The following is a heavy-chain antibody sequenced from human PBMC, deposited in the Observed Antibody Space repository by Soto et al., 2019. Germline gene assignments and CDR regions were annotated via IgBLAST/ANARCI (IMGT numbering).Heavy chain of an antibody. CDR3: AKDERDMGGSYDAFDI. J-gene: IGHJ3*02. CDR2: ISGSGGST. CDR1: GFTFSSYA. D-gene: IGHD1-26*01. V-gene: IGHV3-23*01. Sequence: GGSLRLSCAASGFTFSSYAMSWVRQAPGKGLEWVSAISGSGGSTYYADSVKGRFTISRDNSKNPLYLQMNSLRAEDTAVYYCAKDERDMGGSYDAFDIWGQGTMVTVSS.